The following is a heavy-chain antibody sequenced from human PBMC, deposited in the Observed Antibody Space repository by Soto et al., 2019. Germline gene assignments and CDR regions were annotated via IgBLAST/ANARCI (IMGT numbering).Heavy chain of an antibody. D-gene: IGHD3-10*01. V-gene: IGHV3-9*01. CDR2: ISWNSGSI. J-gene: IGHJ3*02. CDR1: GFTFDDYA. CDR3: SKDIYGSGSFGAFDI. Sequence: EVQLVESGGGLVQPGRSLRLSCAASGFTFDDYAMHWVRQAPGKGLEWVSGISWNSGSIGYADSVKGRFTISRDNAKNYLYLQMNSLRAEDTALYYCSKDIYGSGSFGAFDIWGQGTMVTVSS.